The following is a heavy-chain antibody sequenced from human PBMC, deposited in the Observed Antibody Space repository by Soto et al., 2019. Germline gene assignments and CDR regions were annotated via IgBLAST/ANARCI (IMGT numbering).Heavy chain of an antibody. V-gene: IGHV4-34*01. D-gene: IGHD4-4*01. CDR3: ASTTVTDAVGFDY. J-gene: IGHJ4*02. Sequence: SETLSLTCAVYGGSFSGYYWSWIRQPPGKGLEWIGEINHSGSTNYNPSLKSRVTISVDTSKNQFSLKLSSVTAADTAVYYCASTTVTDAVGFDYWGQGTLVTVSS. CDR1: GGSFSGYY. CDR2: INHSGST.